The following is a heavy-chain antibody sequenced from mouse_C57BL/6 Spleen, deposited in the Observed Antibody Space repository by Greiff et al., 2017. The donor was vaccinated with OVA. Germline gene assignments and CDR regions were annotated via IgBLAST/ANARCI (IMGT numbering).Heavy chain of an antibody. D-gene: IGHD1-1*01. J-gene: IGHJ2*01. Sequence: VQLQQSGPELVKPGASVKISCKASGYTFTDYYINWVKQRPGQGLEWIGWFYPGSGNTKYNEKFKGKATLTVDTSSSTAYMQLSSLTSEDSAVYFCARRPTDGSSLDYWGQGTTLTVSS. CDR1: GYTFTDYY. CDR2: FYPGSGNT. V-gene: IGHV1-84*01. CDR3: ARRPTDGSSLDY.